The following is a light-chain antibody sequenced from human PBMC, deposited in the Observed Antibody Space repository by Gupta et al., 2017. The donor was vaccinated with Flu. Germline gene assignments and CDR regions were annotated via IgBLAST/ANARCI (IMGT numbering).Light chain of an antibody. Sequence: DEVVTQSPLSLLVTRAQRASISLWASQSLVHRNGNTNLTWFQQRPGKSPRRLIYRVSNRDSGVPDRFRGSGSGTDFTLKISRVEAEDVGVYYCMQGTHWPTFGQGTKVEIK. V-gene: IGKV2-30*02. CDR2: RVS. CDR3: MQGTHWPT. CDR1: QSLVHRNGNTN. J-gene: IGKJ1*01.